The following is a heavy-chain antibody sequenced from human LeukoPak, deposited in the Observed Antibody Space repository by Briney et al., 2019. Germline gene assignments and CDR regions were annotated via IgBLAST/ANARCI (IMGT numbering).Heavy chain of an antibody. CDR1: GGSISSTNW. CDR3: ARHCLGGTCYDS. CDR2: ISLSGLT. J-gene: IGHJ5*01. V-gene: IGHV4-4*02. D-gene: IGHD2-15*01. Sequence: NTSETLSLTCGVSGGSISSTNWWSRVRQPPGQGLEWIGEISLSGLTNYNPSLKSPVTMSLDKSKNHPSLNLTSVTAADTAVYYCARHCLGGTCYDSWGQGTLVTVSS.